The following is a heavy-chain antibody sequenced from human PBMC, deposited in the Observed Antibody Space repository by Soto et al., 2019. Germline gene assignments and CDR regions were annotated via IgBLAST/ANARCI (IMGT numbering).Heavy chain of an antibody. V-gene: IGHV4-30-4*01. D-gene: IGHD2-2*02. CDR1: GGSISSGDYY. CDR2: IYYSGST. Sequence: TLSLTCPVSGGSISSGDYYWSWIRQPPGKGLEWIGYIYYSGSTYYNPSLKSRVTISVDTSKNQFSLKLSSVTAADTAVYYCARDPIPDYSYYGMDVWGQGTTVTVSS. J-gene: IGHJ6*02. CDR3: ARDPIPDYSYYGMDV.